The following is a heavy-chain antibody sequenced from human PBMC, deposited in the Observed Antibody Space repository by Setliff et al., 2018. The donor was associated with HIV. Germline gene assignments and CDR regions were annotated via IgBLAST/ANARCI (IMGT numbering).Heavy chain of an antibody. CDR1: ELTFSNYA. Sequence: GGSLRLSCAASELTFSNYAMTWVRQAPGKGLEWVSTISGRDGRTYYADSVKGRFTISRDSSKNTLYLQMNSLRAEDTAVYYCARGYYYDTSAPGFDYWGQGTLVTVSS. CDR2: ISGRDGRT. CDR3: ARGYYYDTSAPGFDY. D-gene: IGHD3-22*01. V-gene: IGHV3-23*01. J-gene: IGHJ4*02.